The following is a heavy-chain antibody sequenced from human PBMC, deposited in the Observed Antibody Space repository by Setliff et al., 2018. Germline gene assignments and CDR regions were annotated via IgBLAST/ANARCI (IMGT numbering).Heavy chain of an antibody. J-gene: IGHJ4*02. D-gene: IGHD3-10*01. CDR1: GYTFTSYG. CDR2: INAGNGNT. Sequence: VASVKVSCKASGYTFTSYGISWVRQAPGQGLAWMGWINAGNGNTKYSQKFQGRVTITRDTSASTAYMELSSLRSEDTAVYYCARDLTMVRGVKGYWGQGTLVTVSS. CDR3: ARDLTMVRGVKGY. V-gene: IGHV1-3*01.